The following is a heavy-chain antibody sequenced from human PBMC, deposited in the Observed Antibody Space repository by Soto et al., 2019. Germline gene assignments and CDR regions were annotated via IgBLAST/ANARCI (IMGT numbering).Heavy chain of an antibody. Sequence: GASVKVSCKASGYTFIGYYLHWVRQAPGQGLEWMGWINPNSGGTNYAQKFQGWVTMTSDTSISTAYMELSRLRSDDTAVYYCASALSGWPPPQWGQGTLVTSPQ. D-gene: IGHD6-19*01. CDR3: ASALSGWPPPQ. V-gene: IGHV1-2*04. J-gene: IGHJ4*02. CDR2: INPNSGGT. CDR1: GYTFIGYY.